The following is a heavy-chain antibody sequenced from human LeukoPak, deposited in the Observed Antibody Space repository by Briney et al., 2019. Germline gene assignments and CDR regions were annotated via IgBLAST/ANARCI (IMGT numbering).Heavy chain of an antibody. CDR2: IYWNDDK. D-gene: IGHD1-26*01. Sequence: SDPTLVNPTQTLTLTCTFSGFSLSTSGVGVGWIRQPPGKALEWLALIYWNDDKRYSPSLKSRLTITKDTSKNQVVLTMTNMDPVDTATYYCAHRSSSGSYFDYWGQGTLVTVSS. CDR3: AHRSSSGSYFDY. J-gene: IGHJ4*02. V-gene: IGHV2-5*01. CDR1: GFSLSTSGVG.